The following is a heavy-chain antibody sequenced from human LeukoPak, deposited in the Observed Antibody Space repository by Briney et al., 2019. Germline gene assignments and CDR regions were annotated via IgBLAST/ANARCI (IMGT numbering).Heavy chain of an antibody. D-gene: IGHD3-3*01. J-gene: IGHJ5*02. V-gene: IGHV4-4*07. CDR1: GGSISSYY. CDR2: IYTSGST. Sequence: SETLSLTCTVSGGSISSYYRSWIRQPAGKGLEWIGRIYTSGSTNYNPSLKSRVTMSVDTSKNQFSLKLSSVTAADTAVYYCARAARTSGYYDFWSGSTTTYNWFDPWGQGTLVTVSS. CDR3: ARAARTSGYYDFWSGSTTTYNWFDP.